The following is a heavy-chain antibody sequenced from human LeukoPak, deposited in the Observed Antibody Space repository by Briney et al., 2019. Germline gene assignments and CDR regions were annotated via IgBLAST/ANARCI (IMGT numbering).Heavy chain of an antibody. CDR2: IYTSGST. Sequence: SETLSLTCTVSGGSISSYYWSWIRQPAGKGLEWIGRIYTSGSTNYNPSLKSRVTMSVDTSKNQFSLKLSSVTAADTAVYYCARQNYGSGSWRYYYYYYMDVWGKGTTVTISS. CDR3: ARQNYGSGSWRYYYYYYMDV. V-gene: IGHV4-4*07. D-gene: IGHD3-10*01. J-gene: IGHJ6*03. CDR1: GGSISSYY.